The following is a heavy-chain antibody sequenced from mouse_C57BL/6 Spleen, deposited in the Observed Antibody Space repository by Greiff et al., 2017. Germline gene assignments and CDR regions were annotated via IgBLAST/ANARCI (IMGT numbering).Heavy chain of an antibody. CDR2: IDPENGDT. V-gene: IGHV14-4*01. D-gene: IGHD2-14*01. CDR1: GFNIKDDY. Sequence: EVQLQQSGAELVRPGASVKLSCTASGFNIKDDYMHWVKQRPEQGLEWIGWIDPENGDTEYASKFQGKATITADTSSNTAYLQLSSLTSEDTAVYCCTTPYYRSFWGQGTLVTVSA. CDR3: TTPYYRSF. J-gene: IGHJ3*01.